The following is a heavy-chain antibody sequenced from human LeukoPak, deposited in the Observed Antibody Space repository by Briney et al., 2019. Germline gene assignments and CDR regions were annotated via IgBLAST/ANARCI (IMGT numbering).Heavy chain of an antibody. Sequence: GSLRLSCAASGFTLSNAWMSWVRQAPGKGLEWIGYIYYSGSTTYNPSLKSRVTISADTSKNQFSLKLNAVTAADTAVYYCARRTYFDLWGRGTLVTVSS. CDR1: GFTLSNAW. CDR3: ARRTYFDL. CDR2: IYYSGST. J-gene: IGHJ2*01. V-gene: IGHV4-59*08.